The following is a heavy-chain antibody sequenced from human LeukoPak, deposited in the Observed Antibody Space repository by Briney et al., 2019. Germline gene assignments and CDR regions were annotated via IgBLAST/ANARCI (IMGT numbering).Heavy chain of an antibody. V-gene: IGHV4-38-2*02. CDR2: IYYSGST. CDR3: ARRDRYSSGQFDH. D-gene: IGHD5-18*01. CDR1: DYSISSGYY. Sequence: PSETLSLTCTVSDYSISSGYYWGWIRQPPGKGLEWIGSIYYSGSTDYNPSLKSQVTMSVDTSKSQFSLKVNSVTAADTAVYYCARRDRYSSGQFDHWGQGTLVTVSS. J-gene: IGHJ4*02.